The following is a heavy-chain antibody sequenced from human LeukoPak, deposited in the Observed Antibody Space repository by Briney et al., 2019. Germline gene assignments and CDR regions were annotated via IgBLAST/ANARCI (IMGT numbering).Heavy chain of an antibody. J-gene: IGHJ5*01. Sequence: PGRSLRLSCAASGFTFSNYGMHWVRQAPSKGLEWVAVISYDGNDKYNVDSVKGRFTIYRDKSKTTVYLQMNRLRTEDTAVYYCARDWNNWFDFWGQGTLVTVSS. CDR1: GFTFSNYG. CDR2: ISYDGNDK. D-gene: IGHD1-1*01. CDR3: ARDWNNWFDF. V-gene: IGHV3-30*01.